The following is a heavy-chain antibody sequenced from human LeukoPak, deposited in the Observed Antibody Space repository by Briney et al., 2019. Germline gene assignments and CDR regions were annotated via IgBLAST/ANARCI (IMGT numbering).Heavy chain of an antibody. J-gene: IGHJ4*02. CDR2: IYYSGST. D-gene: IGHD5-18*01. CDR1: GGSISSYY. Sequence: SETLSLTCTVSGGSISSYYWSWIRQPPGKGLEWIGYIYYSGSTNYNPSLKSRVTISVDTSKNQFSLKLSSVTAADTAVYYCARSVSPETGYSYGYRGTYFDYWGQGTLVTVSS. V-gene: IGHV4-59*08. CDR3: ARSVSPETGYSYGYRGTYFDY.